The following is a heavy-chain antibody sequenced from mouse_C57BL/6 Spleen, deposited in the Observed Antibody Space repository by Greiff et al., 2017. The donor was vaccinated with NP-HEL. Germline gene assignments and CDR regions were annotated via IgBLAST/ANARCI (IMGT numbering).Heavy chain of an antibody. CDR3: ARFVMYWYFDV. CDR1: GFTFTDYY. CDR2: IRNKANGYTT. V-gene: IGHV7-3*01. Sequence: EVQLVESGGGLVQPGGSLSLSCAASGFTFTDYYMSWVRQPPGKALEWLGFIRNKANGYTTEYSASVKGRFTISRDNSQRILYLQMNALRAEDSATNYCARFVMYWYFDVWGTGTTVTVSS. J-gene: IGHJ1*03.